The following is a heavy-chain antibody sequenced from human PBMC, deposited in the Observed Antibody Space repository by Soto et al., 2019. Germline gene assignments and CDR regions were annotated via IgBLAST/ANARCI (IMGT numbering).Heavy chain of an antibody. D-gene: IGHD1-7*01. CDR2: IYPGDSDT. CDR3: ARAMGGVTGTTRWFDP. J-gene: IGHJ5*02. Sequence: GESLKISCKGSGYSFTSYWIGWVRQMPGKGLEWMGIIYPGDSDTRYSPSFQGQVTISADKSISTAYLQWSSLKASDTAMYYCARAMGGVTGTTRWFDPWGQGTLVTVSS. V-gene: IGHV5-51*01. CDR1: GYSFTSYW.